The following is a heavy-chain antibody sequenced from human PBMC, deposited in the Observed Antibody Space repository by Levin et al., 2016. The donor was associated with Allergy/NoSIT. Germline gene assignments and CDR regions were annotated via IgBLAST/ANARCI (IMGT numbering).Heavy chain of an antibody. CDR3: AKGGGWIPD. J-gene: IGHJ4*02. Sequence: SETLSLTCTVSGGSVTNYAWAWIRQPPGKGLEWIGYIYASGNTHYNPSLNSRVTISVDTSKNQFSLKLNSVTAADTAVYYCAKGGGWIPDWGQGSLVTVSS. CDR1: GGSVTNYA. V-gene: IGHV4-59*02. CDR2: IYASGNT. D-gene: IGHD6-19*01.